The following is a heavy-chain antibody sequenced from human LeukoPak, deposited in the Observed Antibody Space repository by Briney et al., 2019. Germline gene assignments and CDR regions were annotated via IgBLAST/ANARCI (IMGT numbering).Heavy chain of an antibody. CDR2: IRSKANSYAT. V-gene: IGHV3-73*01. CDR1: GFTFSGSA. Sequence: GGSLSLSCAASGFTFSGSAMHWVRQASGKGLEWVGRIRSKANSYATAYAASVKGRFTISRDDSRNTAYLQMNSLKTEDTAVYYCTSLYSNYVGDWGQGTLVTVSS. J-gene: IGHJ4*02. D-gene: IGHD4-11*01. CDR3: TSLYSNYVGD.